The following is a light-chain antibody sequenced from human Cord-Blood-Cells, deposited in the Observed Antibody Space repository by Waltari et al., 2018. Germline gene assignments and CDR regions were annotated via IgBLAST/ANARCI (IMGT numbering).Light chain of an antibody. Sequence: EIVLTQSPATLSLSPGERATLSFRASQSVSSYLAWYQQKPGQAPRRLIYDASNRATGIPARFSGSGSVTDFTLTISSLEPEDFAVYYGQQRSNWPWTFGQGTKVEIK. CDR3: QQRSNWPWT. V-gene: IGKV3-11*01. CDR1: QSVSSY. J-gene: IGKJ1*01. CDR2: DAS.